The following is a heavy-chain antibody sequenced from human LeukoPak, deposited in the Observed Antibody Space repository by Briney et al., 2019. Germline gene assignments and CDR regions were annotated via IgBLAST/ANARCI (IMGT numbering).Heavy chain of an antibody. CDR3: ARGLVPRGGYCSGGSCYKALYGMDV. J-gene: IGHJ6*02. CDR2: ISSSSSYI. CDR1: GFTFSSYS. V-gene: IGHV3-21*01. D-gene: IGHD2-15*01. Sequence: PGGSLRLSCAASGFTFSSYSMNWVRQAPGKGLEWVSSISSSSSYIYYADSVKGRFTISRDNSKNTLYLQMNSLRAEDTAVYYCARGLVPRGGYCSGGSCYKALYGMDVWGQGTTVTVSS.